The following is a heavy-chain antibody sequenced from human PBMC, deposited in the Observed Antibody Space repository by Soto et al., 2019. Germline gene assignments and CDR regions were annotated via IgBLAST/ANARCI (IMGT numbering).Heavy chain of an antibody. CDR2: IDPSDSYT. CDR1: GYSFTSYW. D-gene: IGHD6-13*01. V-gene: IGHV5-10-1*01. CDR3: ARQGGIAAATINYYYYYGMDV. J-gene: IGHJ6*02. Sequence: PGESLKISCKGSGYSFTSYWISWVGQMPGKGLEWMGRIDPSDSYTNYSPSFQGHVTISADKSISTAYLQWSSLKASDTAMYYCARQGGIAAATINYYYYYGMDVWGQGTTVTVSS.